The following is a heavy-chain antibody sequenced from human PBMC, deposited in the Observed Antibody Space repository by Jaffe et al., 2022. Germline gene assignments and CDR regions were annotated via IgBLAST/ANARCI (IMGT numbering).Heavy chain of an antibody. CDR3: ARMPWLVRSSGDY. CDR2: IYYSGST. CDR1: GGSISSSSYY. V-gene: IGHV4-39*01. J-gene: IGHJ4*02. D-gene: IGHD6-19*01. Sequence: QLQLQESGPGLVKPSETLSLTCTVSGGSISSSSYYWGWIRQPPGKGLEWIGSIYYSGSTYYNPSLKSRVTISVDTSKNQFSLKLSSVTAADTAVYYCARMPWLVRSSGDYWGQGTLVTVSS.